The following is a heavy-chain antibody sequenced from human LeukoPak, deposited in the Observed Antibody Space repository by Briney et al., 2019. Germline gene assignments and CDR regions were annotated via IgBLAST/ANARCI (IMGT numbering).Heavy chain of an antibody. Sequence: SETLSLTCTVSGGSISSGGYYWSWIRQHPGKGLEWIGYIYYSGSTYYNPSLRSRVTISVDTSKNQFSLKLSSVTAADTAVYYCARDTADILTAGAAFDIWGQGTMVTVSS. CDR3: ARDTADILTAGAAFDI. V-gene: IGHV4-31*03. J-gene: IGHJ3*02. D-gene: IGHD3-9*01. CDR2: IYYSGST. CDR1: GGSISSGGYY.